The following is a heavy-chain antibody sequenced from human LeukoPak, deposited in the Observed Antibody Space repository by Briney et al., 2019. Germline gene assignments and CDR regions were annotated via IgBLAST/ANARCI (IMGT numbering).Heavy chain of an antibody. Sequence: GGSLRLSCAAYGFTVSNYYMNWVRQAPGKGLEWVSVIYAGVSAIYGGGSTYYADSVKGRFSISRDNSKNALYLQMNTLRDEDTAVYYCARATWDDHYSSGYYSRHFDYWGQGALVTVSS. CDR1: GFTVSNYY. CDR2: IYAGVSAIYGGGST. J-gene: IGHJ4*02. V-gene: IGHV3-53*01. CDR3: ARATWDDHYSSGYYSRHFDY. D-gene: IGHD3-22*01.